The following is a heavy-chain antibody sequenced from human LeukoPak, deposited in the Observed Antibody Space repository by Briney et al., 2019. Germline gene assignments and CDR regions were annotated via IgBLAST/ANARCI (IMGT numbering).Heavy chain of an antibody. CDR3: ARDTAYYDSSGYGY. CDR2: ISSSSSYI. Sequence: PGVSLRLSCAASGFTFSSYSMNWVRQAPGKGLEWASSISSSSSYIYYADSVKGRFTISRDNAKNSLYLQMNSLRAEDTAVYYCARDTAYYDSSGYGYWGQGTLVTVSS. D-gene: IGHD3-22*01. J-gene: IGHJ4*02. CDR1: GFTFSSYS. V-gene: IGHV3-21*01.